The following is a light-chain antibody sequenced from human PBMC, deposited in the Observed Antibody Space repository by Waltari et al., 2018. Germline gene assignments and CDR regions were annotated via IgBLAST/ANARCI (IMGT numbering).Light chain of an antibody. Sequence: EIMLTQSPGTLSLSPGEGATLSCRASQSVSSNYLTWYQQKPGQAPRRLIYGASSRATGIPDRFSCSGSGTDFTLTISRLEPEDFAVYYCQQYGSSPLTFGPGTKVDIK. V-gene: IGKV3-20*01. J-gene: IGKJ3*01. CDR1: QSVSSNY. CDR3: QQYGSSPLT. CDR2: GAS.